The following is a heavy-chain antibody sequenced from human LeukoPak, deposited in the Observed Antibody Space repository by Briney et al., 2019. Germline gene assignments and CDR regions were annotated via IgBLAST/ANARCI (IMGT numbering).Heavy chain of an antibody. V-gene: IGHV1-2*02. CDR2: INPNNGAT. CDR1: GYTFTGCY. J-gene: IGHJ3*02. Sequence: ASVKVSCKASGYTFTGCYMHWVRQAPGQGLEWMGWINPNNGATNYAQKFQGRVTMTRDTSISTAYMELSSLRSDDTAVYYCAPSLYYYDSTDSGGAFDIWGQGTMVTVSS. CDR3: APSLYYYDSTDSGGAFDI. D-gene: IGHD3-22*01.